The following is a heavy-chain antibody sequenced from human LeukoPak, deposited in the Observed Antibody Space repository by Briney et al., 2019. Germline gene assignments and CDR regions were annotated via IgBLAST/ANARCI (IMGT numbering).Heavy chain of an antibody. J-gene: IGHJ4*02. V-gene: IGHV3-23*01. Sequence: PGGSLRLSCAASGFTFSSYAMSRVRQAPGKGLEWVSAISGSGGSTYYADSVKGRFTISRDNSKNTLYLQMNSLRAEDTAVYYCANLLNYYDSSGRDYWGQGTLVTVSS. CDR1: GFTFSSYA. CDR2: ISGSGGST. D-gene: IGHD3-22*01. CDR3: ANLLNYYDSSGRDY.